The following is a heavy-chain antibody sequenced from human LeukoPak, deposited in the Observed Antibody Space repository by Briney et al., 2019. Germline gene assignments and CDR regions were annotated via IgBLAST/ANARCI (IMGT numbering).Heavy chain of an antibody. V-gene: IGHV3-7*04. Sequence: PGGSLRLSCAVSGFTFSSYWMTWVRQAPGKGLEWVANIKQDGSDNHYVDSVKGRFTISRDNAKNSLYLQMSSLTAEDTAVYYCARGGYSSGSHDYWGHGTLVTVSS. D-gene: IGHD3-10*01. CDR3: ARGGYSSGSHDY. CDR2: IKQDGSDN. CDR1: GFTFSSYW. J-gene: IGHJ4*01.